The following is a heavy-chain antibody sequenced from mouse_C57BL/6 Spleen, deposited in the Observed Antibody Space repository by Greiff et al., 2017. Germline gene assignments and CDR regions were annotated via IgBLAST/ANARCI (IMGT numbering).Heavy chain of an antibody. CDR1: GYTFTSYW. CDR2: IYPGSGST. V-gene: IGHV1-55*01. CDR3: ARDDVYYVYFDY. Sequence: QVQLQQPGAELVKPGASVKMSCKASGYTFTSYWITWVKQRPGQGLEWIGDIYPGSGSTNYNEKFKSKATLTVDTSSSTVYMQLSILTSEDSAVYYCARDDVYYVYFDYWGQGTTLTVSA. J-gene: IGHJ2*01. D-gene: IGHD2-3*01.